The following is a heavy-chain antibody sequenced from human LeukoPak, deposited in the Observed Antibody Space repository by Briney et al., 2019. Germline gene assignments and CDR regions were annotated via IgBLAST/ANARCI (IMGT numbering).Heavy chain of an antibody. CDR3: ARSPAARGDYYGMDV. J-gene: IGHJ6*02. D-gene: IGHD2-2*01. Sequence: ASVKVSCKASGYTFTSYAMHWVRQAPGQRLEWMGWINAGNGNTKYSQKFQGRVTITRDTSASTAYMELSSLRSEDTAVYYCARSPAARGDYYGMDVWGQGTTVTVSS. V-gene: IGHV1-3*01. CDR2: INAGNGNT. CDR1: GYTFTSYA.